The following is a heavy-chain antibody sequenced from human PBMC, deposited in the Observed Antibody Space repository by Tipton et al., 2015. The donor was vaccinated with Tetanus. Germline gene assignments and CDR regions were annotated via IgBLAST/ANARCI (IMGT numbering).Heavy chain of an antibody. D-gene: IGHD4-23*01. Sequence: LRLSCTVSGGSISTCYWSWIRQPPGKGLEWIGYIFYSGNTNYNPSLKTRVTISVDTSKNQFSLKLNSVTAADTAFYYCVRFSRHGGNWGDYWGQGTLVTVSS. J-gene: IGHJ4*02. CDR2: IFYSGNT. CDR1: GGSISTCY. V-gene: IGHV4-59*08. CDR3: VRFSRHGGNWGDY.